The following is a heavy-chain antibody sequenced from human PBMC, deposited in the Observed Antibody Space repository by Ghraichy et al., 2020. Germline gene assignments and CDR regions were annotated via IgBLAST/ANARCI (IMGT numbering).Heavy chain of an antibody. CDR2: IYYSGST. CDR1: GGSVSSGSYY. J-gene: IGHJ4*02. V-gene: IGHV4-61*01. CDR3: ASFYWRGITGTMRDFDY. Sequence: SETLSLTCTVSGGSVSSGSYYWSWIRQPPGKGLEWIGYIYYSGSTNYNPSLKSRVTISVDTSKNQFSLKLSSVTAADTAVYYCASFYWRGITGTMRDFDYWGQGTLVTVSS. D-gene: IGHD1-7*01.